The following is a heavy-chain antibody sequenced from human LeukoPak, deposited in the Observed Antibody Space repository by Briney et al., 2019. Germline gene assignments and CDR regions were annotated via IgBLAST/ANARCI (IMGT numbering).Heavy chain of an antibody. CDR3: AKDLGEEYYDFWSGYQSRNPPDY. Sequence: GGSLRLSCAASGFTFSSYGMPWVRQAPGKGLEWVAVISYDGSNKYYADSVKGRFTISRDNSKNTLYLQMNSLRAEDTAVYYCAKDLGEEYYDFWSGYQSRNPPDYWGQGTLVTVSS. CDR2: ISYDGSNK. CDR1: GFTFSSYG. V-gene: IGHV3-30*18. D-gene: IGHD3-3*01. J-gene: IGHJ4*02.